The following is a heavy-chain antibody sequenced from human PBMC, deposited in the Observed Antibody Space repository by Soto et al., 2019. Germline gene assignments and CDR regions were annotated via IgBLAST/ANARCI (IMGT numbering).Heavy chain of an antibody. CDR2: IIPIFGTA. D-gene: IGHD3-22*01. Sequence: SVKVSCKASGGTFSSYAISWVRQAPGQGLEWMGGIIPIFGTANYAQKFQGRVTITADESTSTAYMELSSLRSEDTAVYYCARGARAYYDSSGYFYDWFDPCGQGPLVTVYS. CDR1: GGTFSSYA. J-gene: IGHJ5*02. V-gene: IGHV1-69*13. CDR3: ARGARAYYDSSGYFYDWFDP.